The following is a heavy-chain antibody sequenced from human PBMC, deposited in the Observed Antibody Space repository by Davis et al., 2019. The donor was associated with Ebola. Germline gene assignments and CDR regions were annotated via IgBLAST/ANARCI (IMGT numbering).Heavy chain of an antibody. CDR1: GGSFSGYY. CDR3: ARGGGGAALFYYYYGMDV. D-gene: IGHD3-16*01. J-gene: IGHJ6*04. Sequence: MPSETLSLTCAVYGGSFSGYYWSWIRQPPGKGLEWIGEINHSGSTNYNPSLKSRVTISVDTSKNQFSLKLSSVTAADTAVYYCARGGGGAALFYYYYGMDVWGKGTTVTVSS. V-gene: IGHV4-34*01. CDR2: INHSGST.